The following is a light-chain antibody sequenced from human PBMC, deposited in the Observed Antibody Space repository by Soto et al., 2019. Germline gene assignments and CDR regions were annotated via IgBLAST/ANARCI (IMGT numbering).Light chain of an antibody. CDR3: QYYGSSHSNT. CDR2: GAS. Sequence: EIVLTQSPGTLSLSPGERATLSCRASQSVTNNYLAWFQQKPGQAPRLLMYGASSRATGIPDRFSGSGSGTDFTLTITRLEPEDSAVYYCQYYGSSHSNTFGQGTRLEI. CDR1: QSVTNNY. V-gene: IGKV3-20*01. J-gene: IGKJ5*01.